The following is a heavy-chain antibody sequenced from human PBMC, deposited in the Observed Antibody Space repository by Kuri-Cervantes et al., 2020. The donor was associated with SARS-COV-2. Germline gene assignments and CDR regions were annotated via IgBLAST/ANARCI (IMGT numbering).Heavy chain of an antibody. CDR2: ISSSGSTI. D-gene: IGHD2-2*01. Sequence: GESLKISCAASGFTFSSYGMHWVRQAPGKGLEWVSYISSSGSTIYYADSVKGRFTISRDNAKNSLYLQMNSLRAEDTAVYYCAKDIKSQLPHDAFDIWGQGTMVTVSS. CDR1: GFTFSSYG. V-gene: IGHV3-48*04. J-gene: IGHJ3*02. CDR3: AKDIKSQLPHDAFDI.